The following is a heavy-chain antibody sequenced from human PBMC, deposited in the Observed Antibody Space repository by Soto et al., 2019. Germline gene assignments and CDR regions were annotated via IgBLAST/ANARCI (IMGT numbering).Heavy chain of an antibody. CDR3: ARDAPQGGRRGYFDL. J-gene: IGHJ4*02. Sequence: QVQLVESGGGVVQPVRSLRLSCAASGFSFNTYTMHWVRQAPGGGLEWVAIVSDDGSHTYYTDSVRGRVSVSRDNSNSTLFPQMNSLTAADTAVYFFARDAPQGGRRGYFDLWAQGTLVTVSS. D-gene: IGHD3-16*01. V-gene: IGHV3-30-3*01. CDR1: GFSFNTYT. CDR2: VSDDGSHT.